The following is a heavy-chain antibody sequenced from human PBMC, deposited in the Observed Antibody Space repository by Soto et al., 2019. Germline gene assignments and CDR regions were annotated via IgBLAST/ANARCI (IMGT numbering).Heavy chain of an antibody. J-gene: IGHJ4*02. CDR2: ISGSGGST. V-gene: IGHV3-23*01. Sequence: GGSLRLSCAASGFTFSSYAMSWVRQAPGKGLEWVSAISGSGGSTYYADSVKGRFTISRDNSKNTLYLQMNSLRAEDTAVYYCAKGTVGVVVITVVDYWGQGTLVTVSS. CDR1: GFTFSSYA. D-gene: IGHD3-22*01. CDR3: AKGTVGVVVITVVDY.